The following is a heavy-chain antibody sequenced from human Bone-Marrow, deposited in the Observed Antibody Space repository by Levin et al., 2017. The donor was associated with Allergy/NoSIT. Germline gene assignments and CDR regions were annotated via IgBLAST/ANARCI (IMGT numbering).Heavy chain of an antibody. CDR1: GFTVSSNY. CDR2: IYSGGST. J-gene: IGHJ4*02. Sequence: GGSLRLSCAASGFTVSSNYMSWVRQAPGKGLEWVSVIYSGGSTYYADSVKGRFTISRDNSKNTLYLQMNSLRAEDTAVYYCALSGGRGRAVVPAATYFDYWGQGTLVTVSS. V-gene: IGHV3-53*01. CDR3: ALSGGRGRAVVPAATYFDY. D-gene: IGHD2-2*01.